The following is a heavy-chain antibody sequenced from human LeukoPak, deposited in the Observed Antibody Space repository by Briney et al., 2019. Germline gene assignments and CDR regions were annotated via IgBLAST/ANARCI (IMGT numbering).Heavy chain of an antibody. CDR3: ARCLIVTVAARGYRCYMDV. Sequence: SETLSLSCGVYGGSFNGYYWSWIRQPPGKGLEWIGEISHSGNTNYNPSLKSRVTISVDMSAKQLSLRLGSVTAAATAVYYCARCLIVTVAARGYRCYMDVWGNGTTVAVSS. CDR1: GGSFNGYY. D-gene: IGHD2-21*02. V-gene: IGHV4-34*01. J-gene: IGHJ6*03. CDR2: ISHSGNT.